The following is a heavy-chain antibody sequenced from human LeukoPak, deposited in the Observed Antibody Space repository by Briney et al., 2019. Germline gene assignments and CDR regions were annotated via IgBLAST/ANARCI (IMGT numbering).Heavy chain of an antibody. J-gene: IGHJ4*02. V-gene: IGHV3-7*01. CDR1: GFTFSSYW. CDR2: IKQDGSEK. Sequence: PRGSLRLSCAASGFTFSSYWMSWVRQAPGKGLEWVANIKQDGSEKYYVDSVKGRFTISRDNAKNSLYLQMNSLRAEDTAVYYCARTSWFGECGYWGQGTLVTVSS. CDR3: ARTSWFGECGY. D-gene: IGHD3-10*01.